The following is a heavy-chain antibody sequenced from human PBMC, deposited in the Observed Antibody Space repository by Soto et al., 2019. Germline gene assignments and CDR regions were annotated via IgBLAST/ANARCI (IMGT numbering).Heavy chain of an antibody. V-gene: IGHV3-33*01. Sequence: SLRLSCVASGFTFSASGMHWVRQTPGKGLEWVAIIWFDGSKQYYADSVKGRFTVSRDNPGSTLFLQMNDLRTEDTAMYYCARDLNTGYVGDYWGQGALVVVSS. CDR3: ARDLNTGYVGDY. CDR2: IWFDGSKQ. CDR1: GFTFSASG. J-gene: IGHJ4*02. D-gene: IGHD5-12*01.